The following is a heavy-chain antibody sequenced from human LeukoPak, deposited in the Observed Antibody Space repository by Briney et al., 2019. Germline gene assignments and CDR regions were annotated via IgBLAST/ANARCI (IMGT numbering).Heavy chain of an antibody. V-gene: IGHV3-7*01. CDR1: GFTFSRYW. CDR2: IEEDGSEN. J-gene: IGHJ4*02. D-gene: IGHD1-1*01. CDR3: ARQRYSDY. Sequence: GGSLRLSCAAPGFTFSRYWMTWVRRAPGKGLEGVANIEEDGSENSYVESVKGRFTISRDNAKNSLYLQSNSLRAEDTAVYFCARQRYSDYWGQGTLVTDSP.